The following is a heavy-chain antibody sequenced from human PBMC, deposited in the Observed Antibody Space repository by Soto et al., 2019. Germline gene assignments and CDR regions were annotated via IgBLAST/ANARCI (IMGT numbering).Heavy chain of an antibody. CDR1: GFTVSSNY. Sequence: EVQLVESGGVLIQPGGSLRISCAASGFTVSSNYMSWVRQAPGKGLEWVSVIYSGGSTYYADSVKGRFTISRDNSKNTLYLQMNSLRAEDTAVYYFARGAVAGYYFDYWGQGTLVTVSS. V-gene: IGHV3-53*01. D-gene: IGHD6-19*01. CDR3: ARGAVAGYYFDY. CDR2: IYSGGST. J-gene: IGHJ4*02.